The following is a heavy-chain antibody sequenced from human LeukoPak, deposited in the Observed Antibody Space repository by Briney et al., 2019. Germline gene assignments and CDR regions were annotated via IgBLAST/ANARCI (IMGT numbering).Heavy chain of an antibody. J-gene: IGHJ4*02. Sequence: SETLSLTCTVSGGSIRSYYWSWIRQSPGKGLEWIGYIYYSGSTNYNPSLKSRVTISVDTSKNQFSLKLSSVTAADTAVYYCAREGSSGYEGYYFDYWGQGTLVTVSS. CDR2: IYYSGST. CDR1: GGSIRSYY. D-gene: IGHD5-12*01. V-gene: IGHV4-59*01. CDR3: AREGSSGYEGYYFDY.